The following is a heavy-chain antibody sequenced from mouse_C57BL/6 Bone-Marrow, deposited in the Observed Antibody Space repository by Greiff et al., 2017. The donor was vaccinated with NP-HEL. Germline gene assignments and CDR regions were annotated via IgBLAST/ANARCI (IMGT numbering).Heavy chain of an antibody. J-gene: IGHJ2*01. D-gene: IGHD1-1*01. CDR2: ISSGSSTI. Sequence: EVQLVESGGGLVKPGGSLKLSCAASGFTFSDYGMHWVRQAPEKGLEWVAYISSGSSTIYYADTVKGRFTISRDNAKNTLFLQMTSLRSEDTAMYYCARGTVVATYYFDYWGQGTTLTVSS. CDR1: GFTFSDYG. CDR3: ARGTVVATYYFDY. V-gene: IGHV5-17*01.